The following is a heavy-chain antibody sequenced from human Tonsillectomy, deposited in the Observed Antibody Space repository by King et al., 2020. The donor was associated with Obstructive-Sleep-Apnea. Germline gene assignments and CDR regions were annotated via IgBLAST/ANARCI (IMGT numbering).Heavy chain of an antibody. CDR2: FYVNDDK. D-gene: IGHD3-10*01. V-gene: IGHV2-5*01. J-gene: IGHJ4*02. Sequence: TLKESGPTLVKPPQTLTLPCTFSGFSLSTSGGGVGWIRQPPGKALEWLALFYVNDDKRYTPSLQSRFTITKDTAKNQVVLTMTNMDPVDTATYYCAHADYYYGSGSYYFDYWGQGTLVTVSS. CDR3: AHADYYYGSGSYYFDY. CDR1: GFSLSTSGGG.